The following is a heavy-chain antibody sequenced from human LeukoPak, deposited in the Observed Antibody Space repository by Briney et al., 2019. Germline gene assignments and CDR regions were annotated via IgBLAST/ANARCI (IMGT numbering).Heavy chain of an antibody. V-gene: IGHV3-30*02. Sequence: GGSLRLSCAASGFTFRNFGMHWVRQAPAKGLEWVAFIRHDGVNKDYGDSVKGRFTISRDNSKNTLYLEMNSLRPEDTAVYYCAKPHLYGSGTLRWGQGTLVTVSS. CDR2: IRHDGVNK. J-gene: IGHJ4*02. CDR1: GFTFRNFG. CDR3: AKPHLYGSGTLR. D-gene: IGHD3-10*01.